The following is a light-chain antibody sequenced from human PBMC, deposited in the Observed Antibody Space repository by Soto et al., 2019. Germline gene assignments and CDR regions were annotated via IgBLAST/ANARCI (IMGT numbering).Light chain of an antibody. CDR1: QSVSSY. CDR2: DAS. V-gene: IGKV3-11*01. Sequence: EIVLTQSPATLSLSPGERATLSCRASQSVSSYLAWYQQKPGQAPRLLIYDASNRATGIPARFSGSGSGTDFTLTISSLEPEDFAVYYCQHRSNWPPWTFGQGTKVDNK. CDR3: QHRSNWPPWT. J-gene: IGKJ1*01.